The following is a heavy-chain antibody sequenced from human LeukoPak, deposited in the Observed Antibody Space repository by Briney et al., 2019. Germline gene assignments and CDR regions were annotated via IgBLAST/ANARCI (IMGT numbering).Heavy chain of an antibody. Sequence: PGGSLRLSCAASGFTFSSYAMSWVRQAPGKGLEWVSAISGSGGSTYYADSVKGRFTISRDNSKDTLYLQMNSLRAEDTAVYYCARTREQWQVLDYWGQGTLVIVSS. CDR3: ARTREQWQVLDY. D-gene: IGHD6-19*01. V-gene: IGHV3-23*01. CDR2: ISGSGGST. J-gene: IGHJ4*02. CDR1: GFTFSSYA.